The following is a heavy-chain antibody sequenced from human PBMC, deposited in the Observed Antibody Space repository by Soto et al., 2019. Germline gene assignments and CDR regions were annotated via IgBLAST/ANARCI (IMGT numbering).Heavy chain of an antibody. Sequence: PGGSLRLSCAASGFTFSSYLISWVRQAPGKGLEWVANIKQDGSEKYYVDSVKGRFTISRDNAKNSLYLQMNSLRAEDTAVYYCARYDSGYDDTPFDYWGQGTLVTVSS. V-gene: IGHV3-7*01. CDR2: IKQDGSEK. D-gene: IGHD5-12*01. J-gene: IGHJ4*02. CDR3: ARYDSGYDDTPFDY. CDR1: GFTFSSYL.